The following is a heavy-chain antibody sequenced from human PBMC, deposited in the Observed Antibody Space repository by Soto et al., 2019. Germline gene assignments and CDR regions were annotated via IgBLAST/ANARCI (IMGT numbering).Heavy chain of an antibody. V-gene: IGHV4-30-2*06. CDR2: TSHLETT. Sequence: SETLSLTCSVSGVTMSYGGYSWSWIRQSPGKGLEWLGYTSHLETTYYNPSLKSRVTISVDTSKNQFSLKLSSVTAADTAVYYCARGWNNIVVVPAKTDFDYWGQGTLVTVSS. CDR1: GVTMSYGGYS. D-gene: IGHD2-2*01. J-gene: IGHJ4*02. CDR3: ARGWNNIVVVPAKTDFDY.